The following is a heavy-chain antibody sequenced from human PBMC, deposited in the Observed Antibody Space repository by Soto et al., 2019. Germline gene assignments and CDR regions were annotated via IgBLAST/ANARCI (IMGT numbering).Heavy chain of an antibody. Sequence: QVQLVQSGAEVKKPGASVKVSCKASGYTFTRFGINWVRQAPGQGLEWMGWISGYNGNTNTAENFQGRVTMTTDTSATPAYLELRSLRSDDTAVYYCARDLEAGGPLVGAFDYWGQGTLVTVSS. CDR2: ISGYNGNT. J-gene: IGHJ4*02. V-gene: IGHV1-18*01. CDR1: GYTFTRFG. CDR3: ARDLEAGGPLVGAFDY. D-gene: IGHD3-3*01.